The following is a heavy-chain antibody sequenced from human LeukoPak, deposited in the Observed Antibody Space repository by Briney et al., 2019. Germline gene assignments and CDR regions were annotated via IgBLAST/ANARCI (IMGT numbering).Heavy chain of an antibody. CDR1: GYSFTSYW. J-gene: IGHJ4*02. CDR2: IYPGDSDT. CDR3: ARLIAVAGTADYFDY. Sequence: GESLKISCKGSGYSFTSYWIGWVRQMPGKGLEWMAIIYPGDSDTRYNPSFQGQVTISADKSINTAYLQWSSLKASDTAMYYCARLIAVAGTADYFDYWGQGTLVTVSS. V-gene: IGHV5-51*01. D-gene: IGHD6-19*01.